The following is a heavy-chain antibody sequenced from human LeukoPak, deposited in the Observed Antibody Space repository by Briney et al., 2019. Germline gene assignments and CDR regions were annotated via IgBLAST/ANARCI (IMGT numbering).Heavy chain of an antibody. CDR2: IYYSGST. CDR1: GCSFSSSGYY. CDR3: ARDEGWFDP. J-gene: IGHJ5*02. Sequence: SETLSLSCTVSGCSFSSSGYYWGWIRQPPGKGLVWIGSIYYSGSTYYNPSLKSRVTISVDTSKNQFSLKLSSVTAADTAEYYCARDEGWFDPWGQGTLVTVSS. V-gene: IGHV4-39*07.